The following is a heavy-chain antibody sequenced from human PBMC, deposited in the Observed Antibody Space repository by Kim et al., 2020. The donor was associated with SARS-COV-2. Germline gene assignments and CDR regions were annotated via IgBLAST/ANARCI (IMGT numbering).Heavy chain of an antibody. D-gene: IGHD6-13*01. V-gene: IGHV1-8*01. CDR2: MNPNSGNT. CDR3: AREEQQHLYYDYGEDV. Sequence: ASVKVSCKASGYTFTSYDINWVRQATGQGLEWMGWMNPNSGNTGYAQKFQGRVTMTRNTSISTAYMELSSLRSEDTAVYYCAREEQQHLYYDYGEDVWGQGTTVTVSS. J-gene: IGHJ6*02. CDR1: GYTFTSYD.